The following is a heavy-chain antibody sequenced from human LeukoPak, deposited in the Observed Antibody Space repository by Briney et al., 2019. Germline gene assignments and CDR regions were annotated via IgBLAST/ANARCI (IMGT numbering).Heavy chain of an antibody. CDR1: GGSISSSSYY. CDR3: ARGGSGWNYYYYMDV. Sequence: SETLSLTCTVSGGSISSSSYYWGWIRQPPGKGLEWIGSIYYSGSTYYNPSLKSRVTISVDTSKNQFSLKLSSVTAADTAVYYCARGGSGWNYYYYMDVWGKGTTVTVSS. V-gene: IGHV4-39*01. J-gene: IGHJ6*03. D-gene: IGHD6-19*01. CDR2: IYYSGST.